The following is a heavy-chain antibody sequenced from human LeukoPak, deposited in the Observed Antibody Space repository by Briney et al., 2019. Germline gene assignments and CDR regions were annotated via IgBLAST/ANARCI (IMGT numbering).Heavy chain of an antibody. Sequence: PGGSLRLSCAASGFTFSAYTMNWVRQAPGMGLEWVSSISGNDYYIYYADSVKGRFTVSRDNAKNSLYLQMNSLTGEDTAVYYCAREDRESFDSWGQGTLVTVSS. CDR2: ISGNDYYI. D-gene: IGHD3-16*02. V-gene: IGHV3-21*06. CDR3: AREDRESFDS. J-gene: IGHJ5*01. CDR1: GFTFSAYT.